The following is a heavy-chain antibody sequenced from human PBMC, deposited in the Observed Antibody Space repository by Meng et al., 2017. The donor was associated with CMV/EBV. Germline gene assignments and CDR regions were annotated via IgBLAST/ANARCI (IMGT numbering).Heavy chain of an antibody. J-gene: IGHJ5*02. CDR2: ISSSGSTI. D-gene: IGHD2-15*01. Sequence: GGSLRLSCAASGFTFSDYYMSWIRQAPGKGLEWVSYISSSGSTIYYADSVKGRFTISRDNAKNSLYLQMNSLRAEDTAVYYCARGKTPCWSGGLYYRVFDPWGQGMWSPSPQ. CDR1: GFTFSDYY. V-gene: IGHV3-11*04. CDR3: ARGKTPCWSGGLYYRVFDP.